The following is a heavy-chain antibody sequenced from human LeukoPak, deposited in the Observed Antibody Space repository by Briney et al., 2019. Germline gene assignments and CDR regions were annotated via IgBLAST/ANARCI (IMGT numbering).Heavy chain of an antibody. D-gene: IGHD5-12*01. CDR1: GFTFTAYG. J-gene: IGHJ4*02. CDR3: ARDSSPYSGYDY. Sequence: GGTLRLSCSASGFTFTAYGMNWVRQAPGKGLEWVSYISSSSSTIYYADSVKGRFTISRDNAKNSLYLQMNSLRAEDTAVYYCARDSSPYSGYDYWGQGTLVTVSS. CDR2: ISSSSSTI. V-gene: IGHV3-48*01.